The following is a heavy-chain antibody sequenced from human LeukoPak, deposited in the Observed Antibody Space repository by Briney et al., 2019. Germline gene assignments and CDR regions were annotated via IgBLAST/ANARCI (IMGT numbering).Heavy chain of an antibody. CDR3: ARHQYYFDTSGHYPDY. D-gene: IGHD3-22*01. CDR2: IYYSGST. CDR1: GGSISSSSYY. V-gene: IGHV4-39*01. Sequence: PSETLSLTCTVSGGSISSSSYYWGWIRQPPGKGLEWIARIYYSGSTYFNPSLKSRVTISVDTSKNQFSLKLRSVTAADTAVYYCARHQYYFDTSGHYPDYWGQGALVTVSS. J-gene: IGHJ4*02.